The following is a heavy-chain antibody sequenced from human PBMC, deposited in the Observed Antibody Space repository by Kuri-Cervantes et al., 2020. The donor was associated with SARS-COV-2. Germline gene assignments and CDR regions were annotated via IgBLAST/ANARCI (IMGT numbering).Heavy chain of an antibody. Sequence: SETLSLTCTVSGGSISSYYWSWIRQPPGQGLEWLGYIYYSGSTKYNPSLESRVTISLDTSRNQFSLKLSSVTAADSAVYYCASGRGSWPGYWGQGTLVTVSS. V-gene: IGHV4-59*12. D-gene: IGHD6-13*01. CDR2: IYYSGST. CDR3: ASGRGSWPGY. CDR1: GGSISSYY. J-gene: IGHJ4*02.